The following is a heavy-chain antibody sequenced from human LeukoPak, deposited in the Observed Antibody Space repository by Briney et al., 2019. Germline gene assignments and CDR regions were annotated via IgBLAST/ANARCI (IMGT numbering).Heavy chain of an antibody. CDR3: ARRAPDIVVVPAAIGNWFDP. V-gene: IGHV4-34*01. J-gene: IGHJ5*02. Sequence: SETLSLTCAVYGGSFSGYYWSWIRQPPGKGLEWIGEINHSGSTNYNPSLKSRVTISVDTSKNQFSLKLSSVTAADTAVYYCARRAPDIVVVPAAIGNWFDPWGQGTPVTVSS. D-gene: IGHD2-2*02. CDR1: GGSFSGYY. CDR2: INHSGST.